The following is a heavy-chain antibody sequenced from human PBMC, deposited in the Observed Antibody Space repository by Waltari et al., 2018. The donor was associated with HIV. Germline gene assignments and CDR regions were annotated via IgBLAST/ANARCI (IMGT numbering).Heavy chain of an antibody. D-gene: IGHD3-22*01. V-gene: IGHV3-7*03. CDR1: GFSFENFW. J-gene: IGHJ4*02. CDR2: INQDGSEM. Sequence: VSSGGGLVQPGGSVRLSCGVAGFSFENFWMTWVRQGPGKGLEWVANINQDGSEMYYVDSVKGRFTIFRDNNKKSLSLQLNSLRVEDTATYYWARSSSGHFDHWSQGSLVTVSS. CDR3: ARSSSGHFDH.